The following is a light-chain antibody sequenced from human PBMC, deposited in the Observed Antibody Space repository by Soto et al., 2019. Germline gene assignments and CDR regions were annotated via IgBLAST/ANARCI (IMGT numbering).Light chain of an antibody. CDR1: ESVDIN. J-gene: IGKJ1*01. Sequence: EIVLTQSPATLSVSPGERGTLSFRASESVDINLAWYQQKPGQAPRLLIYGASTRATDMPGTFSGRGSGTEFTLTISRLQSEDFAVYYCQQYKNWPRTCGQGTKGDNK. V-gene: IGKV3-15*01. CDR3: QQYKNWPRT. CDR2: GAS.